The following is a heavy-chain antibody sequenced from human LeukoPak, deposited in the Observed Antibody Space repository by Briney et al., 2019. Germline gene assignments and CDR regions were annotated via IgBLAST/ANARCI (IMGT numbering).Heavy chain of an antibody. Sequence: PGGSLRLSCAASGFTFSSYSMNWVRQAPGKGLEWVGRIKSKTDGGTTDYAAPVKGRFTISRDDSKNTLYLQMNSLKTEDTAVYYCTTVDTTITHWCDPWGQGTLVTVSS. CDR3: TTVDTTITHWCDP. J-gene: IGHJ5*02. V-gene: IGHV3-15*01. CDR2: IKSKTDGGTT. D-gene: IGHD1-14*01. CDR1: GFTFSSYS.